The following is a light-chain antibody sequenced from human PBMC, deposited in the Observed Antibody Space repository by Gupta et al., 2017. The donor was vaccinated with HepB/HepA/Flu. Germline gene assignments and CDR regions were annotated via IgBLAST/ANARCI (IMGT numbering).Light chain of an antibody. V-gene: IGKV1-5*03. CDR1: QYISSR. Sequence: DIQMTQSPSALTASVGDSVTITCRASQYISSRLAWYQQKPGKAPNLLIYKASTLQSGVPSRFSGSGSGTEFTPTISSLQPDDFATYYCQQYTTYMWTFGQGTKVEIK. CDR3: QQYTTYMWT. J-gene: IGKJ1*01. CDR2: KAS.